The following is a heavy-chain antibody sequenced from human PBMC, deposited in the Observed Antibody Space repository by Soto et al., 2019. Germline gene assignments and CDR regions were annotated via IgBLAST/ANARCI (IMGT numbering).Heavy chain of an antibody. V-gene: IGHV1-2*04. CDR1: GYTFTGYY. J-gene: IGHJ6*02. D-gene: IGHD6-19*01. Sequence: ASVKVSCKASGYTFTGYYMHWVRQAPGQGLEWMGWINPNSGGTNYAQKFQGWATMTRDTSISTAYMELSRLRSDDTAVYYCARDNPVAVAGHYYYYGMDVWGQGTTVTVSS. CDR3: ARDNPVAVAGHYYYYGMDV. CDR2: INPNSGGT.